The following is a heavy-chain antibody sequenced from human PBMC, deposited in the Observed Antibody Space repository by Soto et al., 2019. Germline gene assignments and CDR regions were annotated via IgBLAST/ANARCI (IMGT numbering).Heavy chain of an antibody. CDR1: GFTFDDYT. J-gene: IGHJ4*02. Sequence: GGSLRLSCAASGFTFDDYTMHWVRQAPGKGLEWVSLISWDGGSTYYADSVKGRFTISRDNSKNSLYLQMNSLRTEDTALYYCAKDQPYGSGSYYDYWGQGTLVTVSS. CDR2: ISWDGGST. V-gene: IGHV3-43*01. CDR3: AKDQPYGSGSYYDY. D-gene: IGHD3-10*01.